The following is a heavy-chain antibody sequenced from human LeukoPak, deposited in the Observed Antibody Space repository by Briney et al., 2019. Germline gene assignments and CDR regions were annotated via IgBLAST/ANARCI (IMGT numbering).Heavy chain of an antibody. Sequence: PGGSLRLSCAASGFTFSSYWMSWVRQAPGKGLEWVANIKQDGSEKYYVDSVKGRFTISRDNAKNSLYLQMNSLRAEDTAVYYCARDLDYGDYGVSEDYFDYWGQGTLITVSS. CDR3: ARDLDYGDYGVSEDYFDY. V-gene: IGHV3-7*04. J-gene: IGHJ4*02. D-gene: IGHD4-17*01. CDR1: GFTFSSYW. CDR2: IKQDGSEK.